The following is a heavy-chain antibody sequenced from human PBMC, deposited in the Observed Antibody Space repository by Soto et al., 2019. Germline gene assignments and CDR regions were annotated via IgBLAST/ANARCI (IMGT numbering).Heavy chain of an antibody. CDR3: ARDTVVFGVVISYFDY. CDR1: GGSISSYY. J-gene: IGHJ4*02. V-gene: IGHV4-59*01. CDR2: IYYSGST. D-gene: IGHD3-3*01. Sequence: SETLSLTCTVSGGSISSYYWSWIRQPPGKGLEWIGYIYYSGSTNYNPSLKSRVTISVDTSKNQFSLKLSSVTAADTAVYYCARDTVVFGVVISYFDYWGQGTLVTVSS.